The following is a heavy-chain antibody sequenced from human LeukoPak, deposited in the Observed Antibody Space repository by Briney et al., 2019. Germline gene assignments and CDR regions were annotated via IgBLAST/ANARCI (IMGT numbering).Heavy chain of an antibody. Sequence: PGGSLRLSWAASGFTFSSYWMHWVRQAPGKGLVWVSRINSDGSSTSYADSVKGRFTISRDNAKNTLYLQMNSLRAEDTAVYYCARDLSTVVTPLSFDNWGQGTLVTVSS. D-gene: IGHD4-23*01. CDR1: GFTFSSYW. V-gene: IGHV3-74*01. J-gene: IGHJ4*02. CDR3: ARDLSTVVTPLSFDN. CDR2: INSDGSST.